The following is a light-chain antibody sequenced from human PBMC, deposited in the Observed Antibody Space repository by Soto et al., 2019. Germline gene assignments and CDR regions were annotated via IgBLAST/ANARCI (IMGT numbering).Light chain of an antibody. V-gene: IGKV1-5*01. CDR3: QQYKSYWK. J-gene: IGKJ1*01. Sequence: DIQMTQYPSTLCASIGERVTISGRASQSVNHWLAWYQRKPGKAPKLLIHDASTLESGIPSRLSGSGPVTAFTLTKSSLHTEDFATHHSQQYKSYWKFGQDTK. CDR1: QSVNHW. CDR2: DAS.